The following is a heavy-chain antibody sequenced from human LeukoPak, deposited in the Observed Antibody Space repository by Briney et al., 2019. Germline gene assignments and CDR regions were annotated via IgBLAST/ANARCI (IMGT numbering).Heavy chain of an antibody. CDR3: ARRQVAVAGKDY. D-gene: IGHD6-19*01. V-gene: IGHV4-38-2*01. CDR1: GFTFSSYA. Sequence: GSLRLSCAASGFTFSSYAMSWVRQAPGKGLEWIGSIYYSGSTYYNPSLKSRVTISVDTSKNQFSLKLSSVTAADTAVYYCARRQVAVAGKDYWGQGTLVAVSS. J-gene: IGHJ4*02. CDR2: IYYSGST.